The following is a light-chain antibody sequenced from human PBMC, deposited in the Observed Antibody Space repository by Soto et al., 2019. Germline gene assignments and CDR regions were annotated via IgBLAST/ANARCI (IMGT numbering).Light chain of an antibody. V-gene: IGKV1-16*02. CDR1: RGFSNY. CDR3: QQYSSYPYT. Sequence: DIQMTQSPSSLPEFVGARFTFTGRPSRGFSNYLAWFQQKPGKAPESLIYAASSLQSGVPSKFSGSGSGTDFTLTISSLQPEDFATYYCQQYSSYPYTFGQGTKLEIK. J-gene: IGKJ2*01. CDR2: AAS.